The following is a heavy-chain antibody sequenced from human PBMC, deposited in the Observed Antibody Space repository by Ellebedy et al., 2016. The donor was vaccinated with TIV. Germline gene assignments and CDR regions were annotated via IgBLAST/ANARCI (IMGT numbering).Heavy chain of an antibody. CDR1: GFSFRSYW. V-gene: IGHV3-7*01. Sequence: GGSLRLSCLASGFSFRSYWMSWVRQAPGKGLEWVANIYQDGGVQYYVDSVKGRFTISRDNADNSLFLQMNSLRAEDTAVYYCARRGSYGDYAVQINSWFDTWGRGTLVAVSS. D-gene: IGHD4-17*01. J-gene: IGHJ5*02. CDR3: ARRGSYGDYAVQINSWFDT. CDR2: IYQDGGVQ.